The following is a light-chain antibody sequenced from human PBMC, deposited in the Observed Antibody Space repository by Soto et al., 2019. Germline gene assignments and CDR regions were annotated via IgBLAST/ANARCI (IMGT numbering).Light chain of an antibody. J-gene: IGLJ1*01. CDR1: SSNIGGNS. CDR2: DDD. V-gene: IGLV1-51*01. CDR3: GSWDSSLSAYV. Sequence: QSVLTQPPSVSAGPGQRVTISCSGSSSNIGGNSVSWYQQLPGTAPKLLIYDDDKRPSGIPDRFSGSKSGTSATLGITGFQTGDEADYYCGSWDSSLSAYVFGTGTKATVL.